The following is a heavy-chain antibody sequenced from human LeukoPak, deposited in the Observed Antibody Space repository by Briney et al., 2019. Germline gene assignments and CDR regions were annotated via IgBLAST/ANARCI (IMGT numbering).Heavy chain of an antibody. CDR3: ARDLLQGSYGMDV. CDR2: IYSGGST. J-gene: IGHJ6*04. V-gene: IGHV3-53*01. D-gene: IGHD1-26*01. CDR1: GFTVSSNY. Sequence: GGSLRLSCAASGFTVSSNYMSWVRQAPGKGLEWVSVIYSGGSTYYADSVKGRFTISRDNSKNTLYLQMNSLRAEDTAVYCCARDLLQGSYGMDVWGKGTTVTVSS.